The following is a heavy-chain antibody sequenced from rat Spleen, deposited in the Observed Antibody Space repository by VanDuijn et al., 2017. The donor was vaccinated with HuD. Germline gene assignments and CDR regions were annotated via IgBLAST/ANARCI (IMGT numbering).Heavy chain of an antibody. J-gene: IGHJ2*01. Sequence: VQLKESGPGLMQPSETLSLTCTVSGFSLTSNGVGWVRQPLGKGLVWMGTIWAGGSTNYNSAVQSRLSISRDTSKSQVFLKMNSLQPEDTGTYYCARHALSAFDYWGQGVMVTVSS. D-gene: IGHD2-6*01. V-gene: IGHV2-72*01. CDR1: GFSLTSNG. CDR2: IWAGGST. CDR3: ARHALSAFDY.